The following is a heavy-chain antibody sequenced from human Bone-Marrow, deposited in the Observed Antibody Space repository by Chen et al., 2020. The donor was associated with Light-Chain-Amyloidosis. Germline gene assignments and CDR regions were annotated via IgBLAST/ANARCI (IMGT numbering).Heavy chain of an antibody. CDR3: ARRRDGYNFDY. Sequence: EVQLEQSGPEAKKPAESLKPSYKGSGSTYPNYWIGWVRQMPGKGLEWMGVIYPDDSDARYSPSFEGQVTISADKSITTAYLQWRSLKASDTAMYYCARRRDGYNFDYWGQGTLVTVSS. V-gene: IGHV5-51*01. J-gene: IGHJ4*02. CDR2: IYPDDSDA. CDR1: GSTYPNYW. D-gene: IGHD5-12*01.